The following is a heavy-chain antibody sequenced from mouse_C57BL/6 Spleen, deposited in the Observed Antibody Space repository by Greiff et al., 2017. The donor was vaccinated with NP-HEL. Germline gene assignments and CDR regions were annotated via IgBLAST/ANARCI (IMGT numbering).Heavy chain of an antibody. CDR2: IWSGGST. CDR3: ARTDYYDGSSLDY. J-gene: IGHJ2*01. Sequence: VQLQQSGPGLVQPSQSLSITCTVSGFSLTSYGVHWVRQSPGKGLEWLGVIWSGGSTDYNAAFISRLSISKDNSKCQVFFKMNSLQADDTAIYYCARTDYYDGSSLDYWGQGTTLTVSS. V-gene: IGHV2-2*01. CDR1: GFSLTSYG. D-gene: IGHD1-1*01.